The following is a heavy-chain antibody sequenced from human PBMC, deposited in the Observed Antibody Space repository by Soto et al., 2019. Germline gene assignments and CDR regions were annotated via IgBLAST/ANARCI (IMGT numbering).Heavy chain of an antibody. V-gene: IGHV3-23*01. J-gene: IGHJ4*02. CDR3: AKDRRAGGNYGFYSDF. D-gene: IGHD1-7*01. Sequence: EVQLLESGGGLVQPGGSLRLSCAASGFTFSSYGMTWVRQAPGKGLEWVSFSSATGAGTYYEDSVKGRFTISRDNSKNTLYLQMNSLRADDTAVYYCAKDRRAGGNYGFYSDFWGQGALVIVSS. CDR2: SSATGAGT. CDR1: GFTFSSYG.